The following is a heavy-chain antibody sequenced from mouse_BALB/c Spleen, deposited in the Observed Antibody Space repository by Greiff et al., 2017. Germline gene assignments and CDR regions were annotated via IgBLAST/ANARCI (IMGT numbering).Heavy chain of an antibody. J-gene: IGHJ2*01. CDR2: ISSGGSYT. CDR1: GFTFSSYT. V-gene: IGHV5-6-4*01. CDR3: TRDGGYGKGYYFDY. Sequence: EVMLVESGGGLVKPGGSLKLSCAASGFTFSSYTMSWVRQTPEKRLEWVATISSGGSYTYYPDSVKGRFTISRDNAKNTLYLQMSSLKSEDTAMYYCTRDGGYGKGYYFDYWGQGTTLTVSS. D-gene: IGHD2-1*01.